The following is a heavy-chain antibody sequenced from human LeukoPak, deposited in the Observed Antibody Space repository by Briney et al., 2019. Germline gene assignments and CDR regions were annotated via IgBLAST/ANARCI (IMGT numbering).Heavy chain of an antibody. V-gene: IGHV4-30-4*08. CDR1: GGSISSGDYY. D-gene: IGHD2-2*01. Sequence: SETLSLTCTVSGGSISSGDYYWSRIRQPPGKGLEWIGYIYYSGSTYYNPSLKSRVTISVDTSKNQFSLKLSSVTAADTAVYYCARVVPREYCSSTSCYRRWFDPWGQGTLVTVSS. CDR2: IYYSGST. J-gene: IGHJ5*02. CDR3: ARVVPREYCSSTSCYRRWFDP.